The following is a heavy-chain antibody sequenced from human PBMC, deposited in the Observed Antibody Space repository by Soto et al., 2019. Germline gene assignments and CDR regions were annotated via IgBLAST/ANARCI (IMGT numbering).Heavy chain of an antibody. CDR3: AKATSGYYYLFDY. J-gene: IGHJ4*02. D-gene: IGHD3-22*01. V-gene: IGHV3-23*01. Sequence: PGGSLRLSCSVSGFTFSTHAMIWVRQDPGMGLEWVSAISGRGGGTYYADSVKGRFTISRDNSKNTLYLQMNSLRADDTAVYYCAKATSGYYYLFDYWGQGTLVTVSS. CDR1: GFTFSTHA. CDR2: ISGRGGGT.